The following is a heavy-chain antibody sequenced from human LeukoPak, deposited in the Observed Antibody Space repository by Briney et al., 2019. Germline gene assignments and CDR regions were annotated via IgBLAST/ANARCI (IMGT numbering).Heavy chain of an antibody. CDR2: LYPGVST. CDR3: ARSAVTRAGVFDY. V-gene: IGHV4-4*07. CDR1: SDSFGSYY. Sequence: SETLSLTRTVSSDSFGSYYWAWIRQPAGKGLEWLGRLYPGVSTNYSPSLKSRLTMSVDTSKNQFSLKLTSMAAADTAVYFCARSAVTRAGVFDYWGRGTPVTVSS. D-gene: IGHD4-17*01. J-gene: IGHJ4*02.